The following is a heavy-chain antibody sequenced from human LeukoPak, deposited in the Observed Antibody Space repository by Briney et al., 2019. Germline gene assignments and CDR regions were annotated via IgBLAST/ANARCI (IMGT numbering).Heavy chain of an antibody. CDR2: ISSSSSYI. CDR3: ARDSSGSIVHYYFDY. CDR1: GFTFSSYG. D-gene: IGHD3-22*01. Sequence: GGSLRLSCAASGFTFSSYGMHWVRQAPGKGLEWVSSISSSSSYIYYADSVKGRFTIPRDNAKNSLYLQMNSLRAEDTAVYYCARDSSGSIVHYYFDYWGQGTLVTVSS. V-gene: IGHV3-21*01. J-gene: IGHJ4*02.